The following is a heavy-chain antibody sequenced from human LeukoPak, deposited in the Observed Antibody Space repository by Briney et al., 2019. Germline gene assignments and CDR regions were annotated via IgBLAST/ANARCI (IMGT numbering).Heavy chain of an antibody. V-gene: IGHV4-4*02. CDR2: IYHTGST. Sequence: SETLSLTCAVSGVSISSNWWSWVRQPPGKGLEWIGEIYHTGSTNYNTSLQSRISISMDTSKNQLSLRLTSMTAADTALYYCARHLATPGTRGFDSWGQGTLVTVSS. D-gene: IGHD6-13*01. CDR3: ARHLATPGTRGFDS. J-gene: IGHJ4*02. CDR1: GVSISSNW.